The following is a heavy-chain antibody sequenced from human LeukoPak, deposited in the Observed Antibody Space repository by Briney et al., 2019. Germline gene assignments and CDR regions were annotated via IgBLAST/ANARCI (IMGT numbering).Heavy chain of an antibody. J-gene: IGHJ4*02. D-gene: IGHD4-23*01. CDR1: GFTFSSYA. CDR2: ISGSGGST. Sequence: QAGGSLRLSCAASGFTFSSYAMSWVHQAPGKGLEWVSAISGSGGSTYYADSVKGRFTISIDNSKNTLYLQMNSLRAEDTAVYYCAKDGPMVRRGIDYWGQGTLVTVSS. CDR3: AKDGPMVRRGIDY. V-gene: IGHV3-23*01.